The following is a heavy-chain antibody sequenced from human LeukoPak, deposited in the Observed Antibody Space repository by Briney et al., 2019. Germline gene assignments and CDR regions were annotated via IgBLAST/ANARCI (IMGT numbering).Heavy chain of an antibody. D-gene: IGHD3-10*01. Sequence: GGSLRLSCAASGFTFSSYGMHWVRQAPGKGPEWVAFIRYDGSNKYYADSVKGRFTISRDNSKNTLYLQMNSLRAEDTAVYYCAKGPTMVRGAFDYWGQGTLVTVSS. CDR2: IRYDGSNK. V-gene: IGHV3-30*02. J-gene: IGHJ4*02. CDR3: AKGPTMVRGAFDY. CDR1: GFTFSSYG.